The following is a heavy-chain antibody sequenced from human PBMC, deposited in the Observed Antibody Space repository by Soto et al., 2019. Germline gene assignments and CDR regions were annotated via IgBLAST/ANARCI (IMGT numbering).Heavy chain of an antibody. V-gene: IGHV1-2*02. CDR3: AREGGAAPGGRREWYLDL. D-gene: IGHD6-25*01. Sequence: QVQLVQSGAEVKKPGASVTVSCKTSGYPLTDFYIHWVRQAPGQGLEWMAWINPHTGDTNTALKFQGRVTMTRDTSINTAFMELTRLSSDDTAVYYCAREGGAAPGGRREWYLDLWGRGTLVSVSS. CDR1: GYPLTDFY. J-gene: IGHJ2*01. CDR2: INPHTGDT.